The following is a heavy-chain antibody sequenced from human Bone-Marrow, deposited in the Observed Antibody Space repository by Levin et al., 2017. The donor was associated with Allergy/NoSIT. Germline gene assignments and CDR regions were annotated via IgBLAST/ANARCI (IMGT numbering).Heavy chain of an antibody. Sequence: SLTTIGVGVGWIRQPPGKALEWLALISWDDDKRYNPTLKSRLTITKDTSKNQVVLTMTNMDPVDTATYYCAHRFPAALGTPLDPWGQGTLVTVSS. V-gene: IGHV2-5*02. D-gene: IGHD6-13*01. CDR3: AHRFPAALGTPLDP. CDR2: ISWDDDK. J-gene: IGHJ5*02. CDR1: SLTTIGVG.